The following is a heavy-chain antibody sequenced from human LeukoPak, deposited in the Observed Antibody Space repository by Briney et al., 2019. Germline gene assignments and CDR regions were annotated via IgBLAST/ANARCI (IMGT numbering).Heavy chain of an antibody. CDR3: ARDLGIGGSPDGFDL. D-gene: IGHD1-26*01. CDR2: ISWNSGST. CDR1: AFTFSNYG. J-gene: IGHJ3*01. V-gene: IGHV3-20*04. Sequence: GGSLRLSCAASAFTFSNYGMNWVRQAPGKGLEWVSSISWNSGSTTYADSVKGRFTISRDSALYLQMDTLRAEDTALYYCARDLGIGGSPDGFDLWGQGTMVTVSS.